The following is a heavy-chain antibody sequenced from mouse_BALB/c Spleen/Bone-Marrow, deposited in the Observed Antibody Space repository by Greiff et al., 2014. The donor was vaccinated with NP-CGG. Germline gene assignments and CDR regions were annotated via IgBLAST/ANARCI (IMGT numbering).Heavy chain of an antibody. D-gene: IGHD1-1*01. CDR3: ARYYYGSSYFDY. Sequence: VQLQQPGAELVKPGASVKLSCTASGFNIKDTYMHWVKQRPEQGLEWIGRIDPANGNTKYDPKFQGKATITADTSSNTAYLQLSSLTSEDTAVYYCARYYYGSSYFDYWGQGPTLSVST. J-gene: IGHJ2*01. CDR1: GFNIKDTY. V-gene: IGHV14-3*02. CDR2: IDPANGNT.